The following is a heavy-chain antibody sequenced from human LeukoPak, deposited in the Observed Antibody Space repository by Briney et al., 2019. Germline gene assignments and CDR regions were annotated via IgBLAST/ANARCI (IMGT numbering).Heavy chain of an antibody. D-gene: IGHD2-8*01. CDR2: IYSGGDT. CDR3: SAPSGVVALGV. J-gene: IGHJ6*02. V-gene: IGHV3-53*04. CDR1: GLTVSSNY. Sequence: GGSLRLSCAVSGLTVSSNYMSWVRQAPGKGLEWVSVIYSGGDTYYADSVKSRVTISRHNSKNTLYLQMSSLRTADTAVYYFSAPSGVVALGVWGRGNTVTVS.